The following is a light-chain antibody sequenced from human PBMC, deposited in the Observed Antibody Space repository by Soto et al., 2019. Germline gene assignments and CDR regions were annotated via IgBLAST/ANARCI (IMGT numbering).Light chain of an antibody. V-gene: IGKV3-20*01. CDR3: QQYGSSPIT. Sequence: EIVMTQSPDTLSVSPGEVATLSCRASQSDSSSYLTWYQQKPGQAPRLLIYGAFSRATGIPDRFSGSGSGTDFTLTISSLEPEDFAVYYCQQYGSSPITFGQGTRLEIK. J-gene: IGKJ5*01. CDR1: QSDSSSY. CDR2: GAF.